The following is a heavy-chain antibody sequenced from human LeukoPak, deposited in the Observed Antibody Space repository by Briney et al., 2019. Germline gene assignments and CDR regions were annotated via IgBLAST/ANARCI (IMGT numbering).Heavy chain of an antibody. D-gene: IGHD4-17*01. CDR2: VHISGST. V-gene: IGHV4-61*09. CDR3: ATYLYGIFDF. J-gene: IGHJ4*02. CDR1: GGSISSRSYC. Sequence: SETLSLTCTVSGGSISSRSYCWSWIRQPAGKGLEWIGHVHISGSTNYNSSLKSRVTISVDTSKNQFSLKLSSVTAADTAVYYCATYLYGIFDFWGQGTLVTVSS.